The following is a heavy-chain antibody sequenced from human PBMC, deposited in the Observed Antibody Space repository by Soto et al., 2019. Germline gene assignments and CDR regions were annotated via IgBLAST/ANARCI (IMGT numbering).Heavy chain of an antibody. CDR3: VRLIGNRLLDS. CDR1: GYSVSSNHAT. Sequence: SPTLPLTCALSGYSVSSNHATSDWIRQSPSRDLEWLGRTYYRSKWYYDYALSVKSRITINPDTSNNQLSLQLNSVTPDDTAVDYCVRLIGNRLLDSRGQGTLVTVSS. CDR2: TYYRSKWYY. D-gene: IGHD3-16*01. V-gene: IGHV6-1*01. J-gene: IGHJ5*01.